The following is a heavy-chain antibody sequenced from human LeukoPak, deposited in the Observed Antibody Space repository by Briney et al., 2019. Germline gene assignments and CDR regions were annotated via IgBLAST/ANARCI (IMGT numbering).Heavy chain of an antibody. V-gene: IGHV2-5*01. CDR2: IYWNDDK. CDR1: GFSLSTSGVG. CDR3: AHRLDLPLETYYDFWSGYYAAFDY. D-gene: IGHD3-3*01. J-gene: IGHJ4*02. Sequence: KESGPTLVKPTQTLTLTCTFSGFSLSTSGVGVGWIRQPPGKALEWLALIYWNDDKRYSPSLKSRLTITKDTSNNQVVLTMTNMDPVDTATYYCAHRLDLPLETYYDFWSGYYAAFDYWGQGTLVTVSS.